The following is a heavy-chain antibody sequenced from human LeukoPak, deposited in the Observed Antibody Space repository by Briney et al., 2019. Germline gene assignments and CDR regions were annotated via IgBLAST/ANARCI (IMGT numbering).Heavy chain of an antibody. CDR2: INSDGSTT. V-gene: IGHV3-74*01. Sequence: PGGSLRLSCAASGFTFSSYWMHWVRQAPGKGLVWVSRINSDGSTTNYADSVKGRFTISRDNANNTLYLQMNSLRGEDTAVYYCARDWVAREMDVWGKGTTVTVSS. D-gene: IGHD2-15*01. CDR1: GFTFSSYW. J-gene: IGHJ6*04. CDR3: ARDWVAREMDV.